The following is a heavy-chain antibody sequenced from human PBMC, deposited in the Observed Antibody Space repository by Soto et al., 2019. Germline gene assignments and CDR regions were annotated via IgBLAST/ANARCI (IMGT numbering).Heavy chain of an antibody. Sequence: GASVKVSCKASGYTFTSYGISWVRQAPGQGLEWMGWISAYNGNTKYAQKLQGRVTMTTDTSTSTAYMELRSLRSDDTAVYYCARDLGYDSPNWFDPWGQGTLVTVSS. D-gene: IGHD2-2*01. CDR3: ARDLGYDSPNWFDP. CDR2: ISAYNGNT. V-gene: IGHV1-18*01. CDR1: GYTFTSYG. J-gene: IGHJ5*02.